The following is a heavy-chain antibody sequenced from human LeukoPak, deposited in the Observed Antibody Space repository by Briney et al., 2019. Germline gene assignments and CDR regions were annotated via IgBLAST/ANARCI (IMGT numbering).Heavy chain of an antibody. CDR2: IYYSGST. D-gene: IGHD2-15*01. Sequence: PSETLSLTCTVSGDSISSTSYYWGWIRQPPGKGLEWIGSIYYSGSTYYNPSLKSRVTISVDTSKNQFSLKLSSVTAADTAVYYCARYAAYRWFDPWGQGTLVTVSS. J-gene: IGHJ5*02. CDR3: ARYAAYRWFDP. CDR1: GDSISSTSYY. V-gene: IGHV4-39*01.